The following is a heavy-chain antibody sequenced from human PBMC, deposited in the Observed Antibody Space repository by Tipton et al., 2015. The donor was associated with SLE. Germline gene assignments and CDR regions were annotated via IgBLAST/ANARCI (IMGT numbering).Heavy chain of an antibody. V-gene: IGHV4-59*12. CDR1: GGSITSYY. J-gene: IGHJ4*02. D-gene: IGHD6-13*01. Sequence: TLSLTCTVSGGSITSYYWNWIRQPPGKGLEWIGYIYYSGNTNYNPSLKSRVTISVDTSKNQFSLKLSSVTAADTAVYYCARDSIAAAGTSDLHFDYWGQGTLVTVSS. CDR3: ARDSIAAAGTSDLHFDY. CDR2: IYYSGNT.